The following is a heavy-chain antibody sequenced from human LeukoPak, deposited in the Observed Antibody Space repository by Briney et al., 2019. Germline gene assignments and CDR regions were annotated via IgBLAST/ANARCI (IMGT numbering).Heavy chain of an antibody. CDR3: ARLLGYCSSTSCYEDAFDI. CDR2: IYPGDSDT. J-gene: IGHJ3*02. Sequence: HGESLKISCKGSGYSFTSYWIGWVRQMPGKGLEWMGIIYPGDSDTRYSPSFQGQVTISADKSISTAYLQWSSLKASDTAMYYCARLLGYCSSTSCYEDAFDIWGQGTMVTVSS. CDR1: GYSFTSYW. D-gene: IGHD2-2*01. V-gene: IGHV5-51*01.